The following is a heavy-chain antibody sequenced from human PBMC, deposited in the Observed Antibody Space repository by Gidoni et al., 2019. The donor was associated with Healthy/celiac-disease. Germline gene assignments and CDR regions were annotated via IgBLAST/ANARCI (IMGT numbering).Heavy chain of an antibody. CDR1: GYTFTSYG. D-gene: IGHD2-2*01. CDR2: ISAYNGNT. J-gene: IGHJ6*03. Sequence: QVQLVQSGAEVKKPGASVKVSCKASGYTFTSYGISWVRQAPGQGLEWMGWISAYNGNTNYAQKLQGRVTMTTDTSTSTAYMELRSLRSDDTAVYYCARERGVVVVPAAMSYYYMDVWGKGTTVTVSS. CDR3: ARERGVVVVPAAMSYYYMDV. V-gene: IGHV1-18*01.